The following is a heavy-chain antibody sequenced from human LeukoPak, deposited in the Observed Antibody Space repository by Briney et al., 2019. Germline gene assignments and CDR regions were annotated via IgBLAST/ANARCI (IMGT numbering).Heavy chain of an antibody. CDR3: AGDKASGDSSGYYGLWISYYYYGMDV. V-gene: IGHV1-2*02. D-gene: IGHD3-22*01. CDR1: GYTFTGYY. Sequence: ASVKVSCKASGYTFTGYYMHWVRQAPGQGLEWMGWINPNSGGTNYAQKFQGRVTMTRDTSISTAYMELSRLRSDDTAVYYCAGDKASGDSSGYYGLWISYYYYGMDVWGQGTTVTVSS. CDR2: INPNSGGT. J-gene: IGHJ6*02.